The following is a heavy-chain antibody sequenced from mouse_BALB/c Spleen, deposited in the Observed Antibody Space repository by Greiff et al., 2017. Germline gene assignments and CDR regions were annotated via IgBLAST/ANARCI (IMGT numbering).Heavy chain of an antibody. CDR1: GFTFSSYA. CDR3: ARDPSYDSYAMDY. V-gene: IGHV5-6-5*01. D-gene: IGHD6-1*01. J-gene: IGHJ4*01. Sequence: DVKLQESGGGLVKPGGSLKLSCAASGFTFSSYAMSWVRQTPEKRLEWVASISSGGSTYYPDSVKGRFTISRDNARNILYLQMSSLRSEDTAMYYCARDPSYDSYAMDYWGQGTSVTVSS. CDR2: ISSGGST.